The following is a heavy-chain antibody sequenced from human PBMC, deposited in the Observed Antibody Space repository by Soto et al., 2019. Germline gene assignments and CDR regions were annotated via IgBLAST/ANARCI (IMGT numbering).Heavy chain of an antibody. CDR2: ISAYNGNT. D-gene: IGHD2-15*01. Sequence: ASVKVSCKASGYTFTGYGISWVRQAPGQGPEWMGWISAYNGNTNYAQKLQGRVTMTTDTSTSTAYMELRSLRSDDTAVYYCARAFLGYCSGGSCLPGGWFDPWGQGTLVTVSS. CDR3: ARAFLGYCSGGSCLPGGWFDP. CDR1: GYTFTGYG. J-gene: IGHJ5*02. V-gene: IGHV1-18*01.